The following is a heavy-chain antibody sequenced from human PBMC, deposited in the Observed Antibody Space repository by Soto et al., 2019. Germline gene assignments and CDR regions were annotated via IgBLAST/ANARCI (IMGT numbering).Heavy chain of an antibody. CDR1: GFTFSSYA. J-gene: IGHJ4*02. CDR2: ISGSGGST. D-gene: IGHD2-8*02. CDR3: AKALMGAPRSTTPYWWYFDY. Sequence: HPGGSLRLSCAASGFTFSSYAMSWVRQAPGKGLEWVSAISGSGGSTYYADSVKGRFTISRDNSKNTLYLQMNSLRAEDTAVYYCAKALMGAPRSTTPYWWYFDYWGQGTLVTVSS. V-gene: IGHV3-23*01.